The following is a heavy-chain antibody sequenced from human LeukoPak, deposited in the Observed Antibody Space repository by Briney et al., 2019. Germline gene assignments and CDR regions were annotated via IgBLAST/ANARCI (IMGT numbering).Heavy chain of an antibody. Sequence: SETLSLTCTVSGGSISSYYWSWIRQPPGKGLEWIGYIYYSGSTNYNPSLKSRVTISVDTSKNQFSLKLSSVTAADTAVYYCARAPLNGMDVWGQGTMVTVSS. CDR3: ARAPLNGMDV. CDR1: GGSISSYY. V-gene: IGHV4-59*01. CDR2: IYYSGST. J-gene: IGHJ6*02.